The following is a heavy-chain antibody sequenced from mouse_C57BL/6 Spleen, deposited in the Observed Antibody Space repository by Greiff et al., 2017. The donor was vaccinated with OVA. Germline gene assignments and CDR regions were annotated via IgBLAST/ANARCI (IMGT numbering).Heavy chain of an antibody. V-gene: IGHV14-1*01. CDR1: GFNIKDYY. D-gene: IGHD1-1*01. Sequence: VQLQQSGAELVRPGASVKLSCTASGFNIKDYYMHWVKQRPEQGLEWIGRIDPEDGDTEYAPKFQGKATMTADTSSNTAYLQLSSLTSEDTAVYYCTTRGYGSSYGYFDVWGTGTTGTVAS. CDR2: IDPEDGDT. J-gene: IGHJ1*03. CDR3: TTRGYGSSYGYFDV.